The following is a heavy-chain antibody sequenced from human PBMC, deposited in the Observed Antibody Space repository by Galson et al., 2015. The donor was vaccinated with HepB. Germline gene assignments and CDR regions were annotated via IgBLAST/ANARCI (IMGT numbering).Heavy chain of an antibody. D-gene: IGHD2-15*01. J-gene: IGHJ6*02. Sequence: SVKVSCKASGYTFTSYYMHWVRQAPGQGLEWMGIINPSGGSTSYAQKFQGRVTMTRDTSTSTVYMELSSLRSEDTAVYYCAREGVASVVVVAATPAYYSGMDVWGQGTTVTVSS. CDR1: GYTFTSYY. V-gene: IGHV1-46*01. CDR2: INPSGGST. CDR3: AREGVASVVVVAATPAYYSGMDV.